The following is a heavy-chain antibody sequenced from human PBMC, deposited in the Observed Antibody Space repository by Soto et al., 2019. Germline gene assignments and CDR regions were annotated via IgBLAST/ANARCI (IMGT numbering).Heavy chain of an antibody. CDR1: GFTFSSYA. D-gene: IGHD6-6*01. CDR2: ISGSGGST. J-gene: IGHJ6*02. CDR3: AKAHIAARPDDYYGMDV. Sequence: GGSLRLSCAASGFTFSSYAMSWVRQAPGKGLEWVSAISGSGGSTYYADSVKGRFTISRDNSKNTLYLQMNSLRAEDTAVYYCAKAHIAARPDDYYGMDVWGQGTTVTVSS. V-gene: IGHV3-23*01.